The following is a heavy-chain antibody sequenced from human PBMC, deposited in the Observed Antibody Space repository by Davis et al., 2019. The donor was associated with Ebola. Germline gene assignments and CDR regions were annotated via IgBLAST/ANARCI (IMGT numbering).Heavy chain of an antibody. CDR3: ARDRGSYSRLFDY. CDR2: VFNGGNT. V-gene: IGHV4-39*07. CDR1: GGSVTSTSYS. D-gene: IGHD1-26*01. Sequence: PSETLSLTCTVSGGSVTSTSYSWGWVRQPPGKGLEWIANVFNGGNTYYSPSLKSRISISVGTSTNQFSLSLSSVTAADTALYYCARDRGSYSRLFDYWGRGALVTVSS. J-gene: IGHJ4*02.